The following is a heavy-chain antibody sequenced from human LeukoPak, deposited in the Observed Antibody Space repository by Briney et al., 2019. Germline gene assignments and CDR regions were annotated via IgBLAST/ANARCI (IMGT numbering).Heavy chain of an antibody. V-gene: IGHV4-4*02. D-gene: IGHD3-3*01. Sequence: SETLSLTCAVSGVSISSSNWWSWVRQPPGKGLEWIGEIYHSGSTNYNPSLKSRVTISVDKSKNQFSLKLSSVTAADTAVYYCARKYYDFWSGSPTALDYWGQGTLVTVSS. CDR2: IYHSGST. CDR3: ARKYYDFWSGSPTALDY. CDR1: GVSISSSNW. J-gene: IGHJ4*02.